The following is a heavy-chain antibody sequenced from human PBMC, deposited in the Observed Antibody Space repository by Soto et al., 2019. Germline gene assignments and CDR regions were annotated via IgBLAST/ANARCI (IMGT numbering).Heavy chain of an antibody. Sequence: NPSETLSLTCTVSGGSISSGGYYWSWIRQHPGKGLEWIGYIYYSGSTYYNPSLKSRVTISVDTSKNQFSLKLSSVTAADTAVYYCARCDLRAQTSVKGAAELRGYYMDVWGKGTTVTVSS. J-gene: IGHJ6*03. CDR1: GGSISSGGYY. CDR3: ARCDLRAQTSVKGAAELRGYYMDV. CDR2: IYYSGST. D-gene: IGHD1-26*01. V-gene: IGHV4-31*03.